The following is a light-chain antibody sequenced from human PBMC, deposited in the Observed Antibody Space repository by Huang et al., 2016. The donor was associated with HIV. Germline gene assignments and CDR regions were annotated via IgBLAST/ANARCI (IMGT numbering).Light chain of an antibody. V-gene: IGKV1-33*01. CDR3: QQYDNVLFT. J-gene: IGKJ3*01. CDR1: QDISNY. Sequence: DIQMTQSPSSLSVSVGDRVTITCQASQDISNYLNWYQQKPGKAPKLLIYYASNLETGVPSRFSGSGSGTDFIFTISSLQPEDIATYYCQQYDNVLFTFGPGTKVDIK. CDR2: YAS.